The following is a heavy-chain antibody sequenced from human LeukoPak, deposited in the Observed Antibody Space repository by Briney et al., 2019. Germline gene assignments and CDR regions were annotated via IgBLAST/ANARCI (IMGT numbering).Heavy chain of an antibody. D-gene: IGHD3-10*01. J-gene: IGHJ4*02. V-gene: IGHV3-30*18. CDR1: GFTFTTYG. Sequence: GGSLRLSCAASGFTFTTYGMHWVRQAPGKVLEWVALISFHGSEKYYAESVKGRFTISRDNSKNTLYLQMNSVRVEDTAVYFCAKDVKMFRGPMIMRHFDYWGQGTLVTVSS. CDR3: AKDVKMFRGPMIMRHFDY. CDR2: ISFHGSEK.